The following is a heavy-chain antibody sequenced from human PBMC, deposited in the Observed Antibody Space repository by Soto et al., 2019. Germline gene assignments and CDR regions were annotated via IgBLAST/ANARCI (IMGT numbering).Heavy chain of an antibody. J-gene: IGHJ4*02. V-gene: IGHV3-64*01. CDR3: ATEGPGIAAAGTRFDY. CDR2: ISSNGGST. CDR1: GFTFSSYA. Sequence: PGGSLRLSCAASGFTFSSYAMHWVRQAPGKGLEYVSAISSNGGSTYYANSVKGRFTISRDNSKNTLYLQMGSLRAEDMAVYYCATEGPGIAAAGTRFDYWGQGTLVTVSS. D-gene: IGHD6-13*01.